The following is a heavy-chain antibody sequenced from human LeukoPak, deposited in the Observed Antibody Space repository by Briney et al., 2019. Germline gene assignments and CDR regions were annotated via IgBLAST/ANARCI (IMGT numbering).Heavy chain of an antibody. V-gene: IGHV3-23*01. Sequence: GGSLRLSCAASGFTVSSNYMSWVRQAPGKGLEWVSAISGSGGSTYYADSVKGRFTISRDNSKNTLYLQMNSLRAEDTAVYYCAKDHSHYDSSGYYRAFDYWGQGTLVTVSS. D-gene: IGHD3-22*01. CDR2: ISGSGGST. CDR1: GFTVSSNY. CDR3: AKDHSHYDSSGYYRAFDY. J-gene: IGHJ4*02.